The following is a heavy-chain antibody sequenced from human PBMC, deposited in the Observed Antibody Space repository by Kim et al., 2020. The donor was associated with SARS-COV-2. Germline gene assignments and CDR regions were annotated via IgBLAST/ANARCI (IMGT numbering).Heavy chain of an antibody. Sequence: PSLKSRVTISVDTSKNQFSLKLSSVTAADTAVYYCARSKRYSSGWDWFDPWGQGTLVTVSS. V-gene: IGHV4-30-2*04. J-gene: IGHJ5*02. D-gene: IGHD6-19*01. CDR3: ARSKRYSSGWDWFDP.